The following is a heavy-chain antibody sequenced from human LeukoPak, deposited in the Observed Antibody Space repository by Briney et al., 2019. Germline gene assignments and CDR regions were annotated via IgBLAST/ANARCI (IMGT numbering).Heavy chain of an antibody. Sequence: KTSETLSLTCTVSGGPISSYYWSWIRQPPGKGLEWIGYIYYSGSTNYNPSLKSRVTISVDTSKNQFSLKLSSVTAADTAVYYCAREGTAGTAFDIWGQGTMVTVSS. CDR2: IYYSGST. V-gene: IGHV4-59*01. CDR1: GGPISSYY. CDR3: AREGTAGTAFDI. D-gene: IGHD6-13*01. J-gene: IGHJ3*02.